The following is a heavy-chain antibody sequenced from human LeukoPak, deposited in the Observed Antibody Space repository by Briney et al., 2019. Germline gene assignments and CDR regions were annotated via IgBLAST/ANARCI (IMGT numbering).Heavy chain of an antibody. Sequence: GGSLRLSCAASGFTFSRYWMSWVRQAPGKGLEWVAVISYDGSNKYYADSVKGRFTISRDNSKNTLYLQMNSLRAEDTAVYYCARAPNTIYCSSTSCPHDYWGQGTLVTVSS. V-gene: IGHV3-30-3*01. J-gene: IGHJ4*02. CDR3: ARAPNTIYCSSTSCPHDY. D-gene: IGHD2-2*01. CDR1: GFTFSRYW. CDR2: ISYDGSNK.